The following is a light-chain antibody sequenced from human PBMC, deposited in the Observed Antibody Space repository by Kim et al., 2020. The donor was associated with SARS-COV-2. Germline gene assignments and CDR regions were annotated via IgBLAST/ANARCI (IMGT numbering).Light chain of an antibody. V-gene: IGLV4-69*01. CDR2: VNSDGSH. J-gene: IGLJ3*02. Sequence: QLVLTQSPSASASLGASVKLTCTLSSGHSNYAIAWHQQQPEKGPRYLMEVNSDGSHNKGDEIPDRFSGSSSGTERYLTISSLQSDDEADYYCQTWGDGIRVFGGGTKLTVL. CDR1: SGHSNYA. CDR3: QTWGDGIRV.